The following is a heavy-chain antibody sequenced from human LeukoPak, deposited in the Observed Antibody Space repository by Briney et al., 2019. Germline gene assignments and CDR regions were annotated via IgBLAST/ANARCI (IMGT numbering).Heavy chain of an antibody. CDR2: LNGRGDSP. CDR3: AKGPHRDY. Sequence: GGSLRLSCAASGFTFSNYAMSWVRQAPGKGLEWVSSLNGRGDSPYYADSVKGRFTISRNNSKNTLYLQMHSLRVEDTAVYYCAKGPHRDYWGQGTLLTVSS. J-gene: IGHJ4*02. V-gene: IGHV3-23*01. CDR1: GFTFSNYA.